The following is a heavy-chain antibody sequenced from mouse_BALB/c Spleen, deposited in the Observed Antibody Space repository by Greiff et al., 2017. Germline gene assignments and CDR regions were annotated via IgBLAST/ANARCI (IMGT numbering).Heavy chain of an antibody. CDR1: GYTFTSYY. J-gene: IGHJ2*01. CDR2: IYPGNVNT. Sequence: VKLMESGPELVKPGASVRISCKASGYTFTSYYIHWVKQRPGQGLEWIGWIYPGNVNTKYNEKFKGKATLTADKSSSTAYMQLSSLTSEDSAVYFCARDTVVATDYWGQGTTLTVSS. D-gene: IGHD1-1*01. V-gene: IGHV1S56*01. CDR3: ARDTVVATDY.